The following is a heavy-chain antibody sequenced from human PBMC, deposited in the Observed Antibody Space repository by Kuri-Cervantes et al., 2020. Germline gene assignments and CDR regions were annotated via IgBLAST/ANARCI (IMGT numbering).Heavy chain of an antibody. D-gene: IGHD2-15*01. CDR1: GSTFSSSA. CDR2: ISSSGSDI. J-gene: IGHJ4*02. V-gene: IGHV3-21*03. CDR3: ARVAGGATLNAAY. Sequence: GGLLRLSSAAAGSTFSSSAMHWVRQAPGKGLEWVSSISSSGSDIFYAESVKGRFTISRDNARNSLYLQMNSLRAEDTAVYYCARVAGGATLNAAYWGQGTLVTVSS.